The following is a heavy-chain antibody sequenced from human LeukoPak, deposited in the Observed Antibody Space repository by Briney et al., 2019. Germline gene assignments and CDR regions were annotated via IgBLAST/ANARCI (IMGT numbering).Heavy chain of an antibody. CDR1: AFTVSSNY. J-gene: IGHJ4*02. D-gene: IGHD2-2*01. CDR2: IFGDGST. V-gene: IGHV3-53*01. CDR3: AREGYCSSTSCPTKGF. Sequence: GGSLRLSCAASAFTVSSNYMSWVRQAPGKGLEWVSVIFGDGSTYYADSVKGRFTISRDNSKNTLYLQMNSLRAEDTAVYYCAREGYCSSTSCPTKGFWGQGTLVTVSS.